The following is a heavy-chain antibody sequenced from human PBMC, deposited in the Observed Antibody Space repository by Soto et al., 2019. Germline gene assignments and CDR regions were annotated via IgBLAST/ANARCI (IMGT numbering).Heavy chain of an antibody. V-gene: IGHV4-39*01. CDR3: ARHLTSSLWSGHYPRPNWFDP. CDR2: IYDTGST. J-gene: IGHJ5*02. Sequence: QLQVQESGPGLVQPSETLSLTCAVSGGSIRSSRHYWGWIRQSPGKGLEWIGSIYDTGSTYYNPSLNSRVTISVDTSKNQFSLKLTSVTAADTGVYFCARHLTSSLWSGHYPRPNWFDPWGRGTLVTVSS. D-gene: IGHD3-3*01. CDR1: GGSIRSSRHY.